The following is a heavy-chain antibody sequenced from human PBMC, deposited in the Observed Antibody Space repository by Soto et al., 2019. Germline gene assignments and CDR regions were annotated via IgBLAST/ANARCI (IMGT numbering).Heavy chain of an antibody. V-gene: IGHV4-34*01. CDR3: ARDGRYYASGRFWWFDP. CDR2: INHSGST. CDR1: GGSFSDYY. D-gene: IGHD3-10*01. Sequence: QVQLQQWGAGLLKPSETLSLTCAVYGGSFSDYYWSWIRQPPGKGLEWIGEINHSGSTNYNPSLKGRVTMSVDTSKKQFALKLSSVTAAGTAVYDWARDGRYYASGRFWWFDPWGQGTLVTVSS. J-gene: IGHJ5*02.